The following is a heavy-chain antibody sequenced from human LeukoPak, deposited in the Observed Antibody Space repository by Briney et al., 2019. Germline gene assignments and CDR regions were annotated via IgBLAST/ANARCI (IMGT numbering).Heavy chain of an antibody. CDR2: IYYSGST. V-gene: IGHV4-59*01. J-gene: IGHJ4*02. CDR3: AREGGSSWYGIDY. CDR1: GGSISSYY. D-gene: IGHD6-13*01. Sequence: SETLSLTCTVSGGSISSYYWSWIRQPPGKGLEWIGYIYYSGSTNYNPSLKSRVTISVDTSKNQFSLKLSSVSAADTAVYYCAREGGSSWYGIDYWGQGTLVTVSS.